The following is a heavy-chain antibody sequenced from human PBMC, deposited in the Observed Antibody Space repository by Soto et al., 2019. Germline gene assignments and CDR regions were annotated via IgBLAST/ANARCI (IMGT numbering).Heavy chain of an antibody. CDR1: GGSFSGYY. V-gene: IGHV4-34*01. CDR2: INHSGST. D-gene: IGHD6-6*01. J-gene: IGHJ5*02. CDR3: ARAKGIAARPINWFDP. Sequence: PSETLSLTCAVYGGSFSGYYWSWIRQPPGKGLEWIGEINHSGSTNYNPSLKSRVTISVDTSKNQFSLKLSSVTAADTAVYYCARAKGIAARPINWFDPWGQGTLVTVYS.